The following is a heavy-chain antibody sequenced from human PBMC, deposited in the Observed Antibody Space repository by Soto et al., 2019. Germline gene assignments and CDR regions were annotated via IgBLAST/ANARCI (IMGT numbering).Heavy chain of an antibody. CDR1: GFTFSSYV. J-gene: IGHJ6*02. Sequence: EVQLLESGGGLVQPGGSLRLSCAASGFTFSSYVMSWVRQAPGKGLEWVSAISGSGGSTYYADSVKGRFTNSRDNSKNTLYLQMNSLRAEDTAVYYCAKDMGYCISTSCYDPGMDVWGQGTTVTVSS. CDR3: AKDMGYCISTSCYDPGMDV. V-gene: IGHV3-23*01. CDR2: ISGSGGST. D-gene: IGHD2-2*01.